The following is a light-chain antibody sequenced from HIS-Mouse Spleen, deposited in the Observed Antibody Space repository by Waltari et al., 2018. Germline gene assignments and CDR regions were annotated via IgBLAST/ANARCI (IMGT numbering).Light chain of an antibody. V-gene: IGLV1-47*01. J-gene: IGLJ2*01. CDR3: AAWDDSLSGVV. Sequence: QSVLTQPPSASGTPGQRVTISCSGSSSNIGSTYVYWYQQPPGTAPKLRIYRNNQRPSGVPDRFSGSKSGTSASLAISGLRSEDEADYYCAAWDDSLSGVVFGGGTKLTVL. CDR2: RNN. CDR1: SSNIGSTY.